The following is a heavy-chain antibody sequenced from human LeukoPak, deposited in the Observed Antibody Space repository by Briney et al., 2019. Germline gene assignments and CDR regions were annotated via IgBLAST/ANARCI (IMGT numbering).Heavy chain of an antibody. J-gene: IGHJ4*02. CDR3: ARSRVWSDYWGYFDY. D-gene: IGHD3-3*01. V-gene: IGHV4-59*01. Sequence: SETLSLTCTVSGGSISSYYWSWIRQPPGKGLEWIGYIHYSGITNYNPSLKSRVTISVDTSKNQFSLKLSSVTAADTAVYYCARSRVWSDYWGYFDYWGQGTLVTVSS. CDR2: IHYSGIT. CDR1: GGSISSYY.